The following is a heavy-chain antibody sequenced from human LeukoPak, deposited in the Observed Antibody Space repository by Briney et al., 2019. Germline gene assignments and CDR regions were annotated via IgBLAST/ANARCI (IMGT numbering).Heavy chain of an antibody. J-gene: IGHJ4*02. V-gene: IGHV4-59*01. Sequence: PSETLSLTCTVSGGSISSYYWSWIRQPPGKGLEWIAYIYYSGSTNYNPSLKSRVTISVDASKNQFSLKLSSVTAADTAVYYCARRYGSGSSGTFDYWGQGTLVTVSS. CDR2: IYYSGST. CDR1: GGSISSYY. CDR3: ARRYGSGSSGTFDY. D-gene: IGHD3-10*01.